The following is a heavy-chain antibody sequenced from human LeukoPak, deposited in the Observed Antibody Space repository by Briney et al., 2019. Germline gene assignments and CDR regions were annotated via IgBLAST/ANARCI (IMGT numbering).Heavy chain of an antibody. J-gene: IGHJ5*02. CDR3: ARDWGSSSWYNWFDP. Sequence: GGSLRLSCAASGFTFSSYSMNWVRQAPGKGLEWVSYISSSSSYIYYADSVKGRFTISRDNAKNSVYLQMNSLRAEDTAVYYCARDWGSSSWYNWFDPWGQGTLVTVSS. CDR1: GFTFSSYS. CDR2: ISSSSSYI. V-gene: IGHV3-21*01. D-gene: IGHD6-13*01.